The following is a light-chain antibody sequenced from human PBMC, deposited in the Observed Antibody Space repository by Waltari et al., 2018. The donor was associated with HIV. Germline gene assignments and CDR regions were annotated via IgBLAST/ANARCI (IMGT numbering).Light chain of an antibody. CDR2: EVN. CDR3: SSYAGRNTLL. V-gene: IGLV2-8*01. Sequence: QSALTQPPSASGSPGQSVTISCTGTSSDVGGYDYVSWYQQHPGKAPKLMISEVNKRLSGGPDRFSGSRSGNTASLTVSGLQAEDEAHYYCSSYAGRNTLLFGGGTKLTVL. CDR1: SSDVGGYDY. J-gene: IGLJ2*01.